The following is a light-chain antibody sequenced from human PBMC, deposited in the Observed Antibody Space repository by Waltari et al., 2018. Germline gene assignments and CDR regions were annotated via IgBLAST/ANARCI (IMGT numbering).Light chain of an antibody. CDR3: QKYNSAPLT. V-gene: IGKV1-27*01. CDR1: QGISTS. CDR2: AAS. J-gene: IGKJ4*01. Sequence: IQLTQSPSSLSASVGDRFTITCRSSQGISTSLAWYQQKPGKVPKLLIYAASTLQSGVPSRFSGSGSGTDFTLTISSLQPEDVATYYCQKYNSAPLTFGGGTK.